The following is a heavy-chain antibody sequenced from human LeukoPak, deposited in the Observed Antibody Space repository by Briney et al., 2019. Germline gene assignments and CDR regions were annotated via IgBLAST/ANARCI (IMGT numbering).Heavy chain of an antibody. Sequence: GGSLRQTCAASGFAFSSFAMHWVRQAPGKGLEWVAVISYEGSNKYYADSVKGRFTISRDNSKNTLYLQMNSLTAEDTAVYYCARDDRGIAAAGFFDYWGQGTVVRVFS. CDR3: ARDDRGIAAAGFFDY. V-gene: IGHV3-30*04. D-gene: IGHD6-13*01. J-gene: IGHJ4*02. CDR2: ISYEGSNK. CDR1: GFAFSSFA.